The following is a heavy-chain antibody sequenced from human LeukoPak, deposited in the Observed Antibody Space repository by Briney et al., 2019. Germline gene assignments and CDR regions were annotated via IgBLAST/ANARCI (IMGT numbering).Heavy chain of an antibody. CDR2: INDSGRT. Sequence: SETLSLTCGVYGGSLSGYFWSWIRQPPGKGLEWIGEINDSGRTNYNPPLKSRVTISVDTSKNQFSLRLNSVTAAGTAVYYCARPPHYYDTSGYSVWGQGTLVTVSS. D-gene: IGHD3-22*01. J-gene: IGHJ4*02. CDR1: GGSLSGYF. V-gene: IGHV4-34*01. CDR3: ARPPHYYDTSGYSV.